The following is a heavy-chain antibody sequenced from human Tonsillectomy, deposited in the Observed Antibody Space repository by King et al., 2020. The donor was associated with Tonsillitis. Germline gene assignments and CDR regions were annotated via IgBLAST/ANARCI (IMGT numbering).Heavy chain of an antibody. CDR3: ARRDGALDYYYYGMDV. D-gene: IGHD4-17*01. CDR1: GFTFRSYG. V-gene: IGHV3-30*03. CDR2: ISYDGSNK. Sequence: HVQLVESGGGVVQPGRSLRLSCAASGFTFRSYGMHWVRQAPGKGLEWVAVISYDGSNKDYGDSVKGRFTISRVNSKNTLYLQMNSLIAEDTAVYYCARRDGALDYYYYGMDVWGQGTTVTVSS. J-gene: IGHJ6*02.